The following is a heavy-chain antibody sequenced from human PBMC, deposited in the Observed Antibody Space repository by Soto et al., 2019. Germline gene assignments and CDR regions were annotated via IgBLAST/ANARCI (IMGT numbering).Heavy chain of an antibody. CDR2: IYYIGST. V-gene: IGHV4-39*01. CDR3: AGGDYYYYGMDV. CDR1: GGSISSSIYY. Sequence: PSETLSLTCTVSGGSISSSIYYWGWIRHPPGKGLEWIGSIYYIGSTYYNPSLKSRVTISVDTSKNQFSLKLSSVTAADTAVYYCAGGDYYYYGMDVWGQGSTITVSS. D-gene: IGHD3-10*01. J-gene: IGHJ6*01.